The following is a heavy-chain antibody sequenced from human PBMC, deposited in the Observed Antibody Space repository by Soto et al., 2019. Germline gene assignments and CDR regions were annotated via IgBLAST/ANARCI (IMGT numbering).Heavy chain of an antibody. Sequence: EVQLVESGGGLVKPGGSLRLSCAASGFTFSSYSMNWVRQAPGKGLEWVSCISGSGSYIYYADSVRGRFTISRDNAKNSVYLQMNSLRAEDTAVYYCARAGYEYIWERFPSWGQGTLVVVSS. CDR3: ARAGYEYIWERFPS. CDR1: GFTFSSYS. V-gene: IGHV3-21*01. D-gene: IGHD3-16*01. J-gene: IGHJ4*02. CDR2: ISGSGSYI.